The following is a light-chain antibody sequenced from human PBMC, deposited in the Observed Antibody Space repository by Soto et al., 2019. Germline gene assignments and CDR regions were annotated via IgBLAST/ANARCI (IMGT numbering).Light chain of an antibody. Sequence: IQMTQSPSSLSASVGDRVTMTCRASQGIRNDLGWYQQKPGKAPKLLIYAASILQTGVPSRFSGGESGTDFTLTISNLQPEDFATYYCLQDYTFPWTFGQGTKVDIK. CDR2: AAS. CDR1: QGIRND. J-gene: IGKJ1*01. V-gene: IGKV1-6*01. CDR3: LQDYTFPWT.